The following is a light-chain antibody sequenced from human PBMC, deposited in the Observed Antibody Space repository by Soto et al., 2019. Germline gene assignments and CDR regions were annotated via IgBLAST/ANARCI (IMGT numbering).Light chain of an antibody. CDR1: QSLVHSDGNTY. V-gene: IGKV2-24*01. CDR3: MQGTQSPWT. J-gene: IGKJ1*01. CDR2: KIS. Sequence: DIVMTQPPLSSPVTLGQPASISCRSSQSLVHSDGNTYLSWLQQRPGQPPRLLISKISDRFSGVPDRFSGSGAGTDFTLTISMVEAEDVGVYYCMQGTQSPWTFGQGTKVEIK.